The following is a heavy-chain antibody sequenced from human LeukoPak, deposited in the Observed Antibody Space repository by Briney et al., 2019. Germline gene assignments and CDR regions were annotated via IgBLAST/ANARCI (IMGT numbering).Heavy chain of an antibody. Sequence: VGSLRLSSAASVFTLTSYAMSCGPHGPGEGLEWVSGIRGSGGSTYYPDCVKGRFTISRDTSKNTLYLQMNSLRAEDTAVYYCANGYASGHWGQGTQVTISS. CDR3: ANGYASGH. V-gene: IGHV3-23*01. CDR2: IRGSGGST. J-gene: IGHJ4*02. CDR1: VFTLTSYA. D-gene: IGHD6-19*01.